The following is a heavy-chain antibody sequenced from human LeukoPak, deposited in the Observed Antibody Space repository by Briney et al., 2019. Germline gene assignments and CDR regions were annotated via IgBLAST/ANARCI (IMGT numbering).Heavy chain of an antibody. CDR1: GGSISSSNW. Sequence: SETLSLTCAVSGGSISSSNWWSWVRQPPGKGLEWIGEIYHSGSTNYNPSLKSRVTMSVDKSKNQFSLKLSSVTAADTAVYYCARSSRDGYKPRDYFDYWGQGTLVTVSS. D-gene: IGHD5-24*01. V-gene: IGHV4-4*02. J-gene: IGHJ4*02. CDR3: ARSSRDGYKPRDYFDY. CDR2: IYHSGST.